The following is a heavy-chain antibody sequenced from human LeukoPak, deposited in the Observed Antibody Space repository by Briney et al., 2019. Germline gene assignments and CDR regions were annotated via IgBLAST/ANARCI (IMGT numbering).Heavy chain of an antibody. CDR3: ARCLVRGVIPNWFDP. CDR1: GXTFSDYY. V-gene: IGHV3-11*03. CDR2: ISSSSSYT. D-gene: IGHD3-10*01. J-gene: IGHJ5*02. Sequence: GGSLRLSCAASGXTFSDYYMSWIRQAPGKGLEWVSYISSSSSYTNYADSVKGRFTISRDNAKNSLYLQMNSLRAEDTAVYYCARCLVRGVIPNWFDPWGQGTLVTVSS.